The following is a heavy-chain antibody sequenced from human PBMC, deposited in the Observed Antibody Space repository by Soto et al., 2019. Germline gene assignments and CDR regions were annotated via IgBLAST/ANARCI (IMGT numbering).Heavy chain of an antibody. Sequence: QVQLVQSGAEVKKPGSSVKVSCKASGGTFSSYTISWVRQAPGQGLEWMGRIIPILGIANYAQKFQGRVTLXAXKXXSTAYMELSSLRSEDTDVYYCAMDYCSSTSCYRDYWGQGTLVTVSS. CDR2: IIPILGIA. J-gene: IGHJ4*02. D-gene: IGHD2-2*02. V-gene: IGHV1-69*02. CDR3: AMDYCSSTSCYRDY. CDR1: GGTFSSYT.